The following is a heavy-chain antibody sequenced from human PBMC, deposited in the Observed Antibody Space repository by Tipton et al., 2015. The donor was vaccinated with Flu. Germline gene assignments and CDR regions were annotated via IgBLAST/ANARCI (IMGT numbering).Heavy chain of an antibody. CDR2: ITPSGFNV. Sequence: SLRLSCEVSGFTFSSFEMNWVRQAPGKGLEWVGYITPSGFNVYYADSVKGRFTMSRDNARNSLYPQMNTLRVDDTAVYYCARGFIRLCDYWGQGTLVTVSS. D-gene: IGHD3-16*01. J-gene: IGHJ4*02. CDR1: GFTFSSFE. V-gene: IGHV3-48*03. CDR3: ARGFIRLCDY.